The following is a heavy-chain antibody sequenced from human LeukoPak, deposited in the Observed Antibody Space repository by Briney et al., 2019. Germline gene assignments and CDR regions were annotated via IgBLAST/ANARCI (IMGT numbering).Heavy chain of an antibody. Sequence: PGGSLRLSCAASGFTFSSYEMNWVRQAPGKGLEWVSYISSSGSTIYYADSVKDRFTISRDNAKNSLYLQMNSLRAEDTAVYYCARVGWGKYQLPNYFDYWGQGTLVTVSS. CDR3: ARVGWGKYQLPNYFDY. D-gene: IGHD2-2*01. CDR2: ISSSGSTI. CDR1: GFTFSSYE. V-gene: IGHV3-48*03. J-gene: IGHJ4*02.